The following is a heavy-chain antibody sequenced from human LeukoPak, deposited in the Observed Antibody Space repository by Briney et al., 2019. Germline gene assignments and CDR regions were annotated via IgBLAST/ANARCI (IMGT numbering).Heavy chain of an antibody. Sequence: SETLSLTFTVSGGSISSYYWSWIRQPPGKGLEWIGYIYYGGSTNYNPSLTSRVTISVDTSKNQFSLKLSSVTAADTAVYYCATSLLGGDYYYYMDVWGKGTTVTVSS. CDR3: ATSLLGGDYYYYMDV. V-gene: IGHV4-59*08. D-gene: IGHD4-23*01. J-gene: IGHJ6*03. CDR1: GGSISSYY. CDR2: IYYGGST.